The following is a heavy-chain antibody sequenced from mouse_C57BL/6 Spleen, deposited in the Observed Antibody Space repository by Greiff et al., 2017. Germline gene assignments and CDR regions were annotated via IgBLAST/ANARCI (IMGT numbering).Heavy chain of an antibody. CDR1: GYAFSSSW. CDR2: IYPGDGDT. D-gene: IGHD2-4*01. Sequence: QVQLKESGPELVKPGASVKISCKASGYAFSSSWMNWVKQRPGKGLEWIGRIYPGDGDTNYNGKFKGKATLTADKSSSTAYMQLSSLTSEDSAVYFCARRRDYDYFDYWGQGTTLTVSS. J-gene: IGHJ2*01. CDR3: ARRRDYDYFDY. V-gene: IGHV1-82*01.